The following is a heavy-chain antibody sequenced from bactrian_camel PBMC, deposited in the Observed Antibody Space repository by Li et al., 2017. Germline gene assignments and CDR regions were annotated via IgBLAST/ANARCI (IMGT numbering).Heavy chain of an antibody. J-gene: IGHJ4*01. Sequence: QLVESGGAVKQPGGSLRLSCAASGFTSPYHMRWVRQAPGKEREGISCISWSGDATYYADSVKGRFTISRDNAKRTVYLQMNSLKPEDTAKYVCAASQSWAPMFGGTCEMDDEYKYWGQGTQVTVS. CDR2: ISWSGDAT. V-gene: IGHV3S60*01. D-gene: IGHD7*01. CDR1: GFTSPYH. CDR3: AASQSWAPMFGGTCEMDDEYKY.